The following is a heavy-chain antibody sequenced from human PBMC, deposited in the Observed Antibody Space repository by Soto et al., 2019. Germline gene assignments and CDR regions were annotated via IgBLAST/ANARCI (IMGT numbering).Heavy chain of an antibody. V-gene: IGHV1-46*01. D-gene: IGHD4-17*01. CDR1: GNTFTSYY. CDR3: ATAEVTTLGYDY. Sequence: QVQLVQSGAEVKKPGASVKISCKASGNTFTSYYMHWVRQAPGQGLEWMGLINPSGTSTYYAQKFQGRISMTSDTSTSTFYMELSSLRSEDTALYYCATAEVTTLGYDYWGQGTLATVSS. J-gene: IGHJ4*02. CDR2: INPSGTST.